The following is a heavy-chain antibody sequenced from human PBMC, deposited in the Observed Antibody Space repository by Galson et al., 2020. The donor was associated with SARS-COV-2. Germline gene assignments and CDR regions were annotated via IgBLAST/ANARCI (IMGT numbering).Heavy chain of an antibody. J-gene: IGHJ2*01. D-gene: IGHD3-22*01. Sequence: SQASETLSLTCAVYGGSFSDYYWSWIRQPPGRGLEWIGEVNHRGSTSYNPSLESRVRISLDASKKQFSLKLSSVTAADSGVYYCARGTRDITMIVVVMTAVSCHFDLWGRGAQVTVSS. CDR1: GGSFSDYY. CDR2: VNHRGST. V-gene: IGHV4-34*01. CDR3: ARGTRDITMIVVVMTAVSCHFDL.